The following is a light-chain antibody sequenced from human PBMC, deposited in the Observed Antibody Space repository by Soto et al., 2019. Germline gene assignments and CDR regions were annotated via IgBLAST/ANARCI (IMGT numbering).Light chain of an antibody. V-gene: IGKV3-15*01. J-gene: IGKJ1*01. CDR2: GAS. CDR1: QSIHTR. CDR3: QQYSDWPPWT. Sequence: EIVMTQSPATLSVSPGERATLSCTASQSIHTRLAWYQQKPGQAPRLLIYGASTRAAGIPERFRGSGSGTEFTLTINSLQSDDFAVYYCQQYSDWPPWTFGQGTKVDIK.